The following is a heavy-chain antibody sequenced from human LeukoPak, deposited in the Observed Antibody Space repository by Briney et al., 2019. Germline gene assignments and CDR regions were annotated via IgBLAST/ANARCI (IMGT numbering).Heavy chain of an antibody. CDR3: AGQTRYYDTSGTLGAFDI. V-gene: IGHV4-39*01. Sequence: SETLSLTCTVSGGSISSSNYYWGWIRQPPGKGLEWIGTIYYTGSMFYSPSLKSRVTVSVDTSKNQFSLKLSSVTAADTALYYCAGQTRYYDTSGTLGAFDIWGQGTLVTVSS. J-gene: IGHJ3*02. CDR2: IYYTGSM. CDR1: GGSISSSNYY. D-gene: IGHD3-22*01.